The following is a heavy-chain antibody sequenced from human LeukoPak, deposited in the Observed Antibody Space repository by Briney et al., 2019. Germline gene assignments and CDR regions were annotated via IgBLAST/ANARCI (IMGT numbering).Heavy chain of an antibody. Sequence: GGSLRLSCAASGFTFSSYSMNWVRQAPGKGLEWVSSISSSSSYIYYADSAKGRFTISRDNAKNSLYLQMNSLRAEDTAVYYCARDPQYNWNHRGDYWGQGTLVTVSS. CDR1: GFTFSSYS. CDR2: ISSSSSYI. V-gene: IGHV3-21*01. J-gene: IGHJ4*02. CDR3: ARDPQYNWNHRGDY. D-gene: IGHD1-20*01.